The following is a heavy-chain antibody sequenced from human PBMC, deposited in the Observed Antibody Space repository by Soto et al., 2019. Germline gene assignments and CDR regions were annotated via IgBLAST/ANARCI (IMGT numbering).Heavy chain of an antibody. Sequence: SETLSLTCAVSGGSISSGGYSWSWIRQPPGKGLEWIGYMYHSGSTYYNPSLKSRVTISIDRSKNQFSLKLSSETAADTAVYYCARAPAQLYSSSWYYFDYWVQGTLVTVSS. D-gene: IGHD6-13*01. CDR2: MYHSGST. CDR1: GGSISSGGYS. V-gene: IGHV4-30-2*01. J-gene: IGHJ4*02. CDR3: ARAPAQLYSSSWYYFDY.